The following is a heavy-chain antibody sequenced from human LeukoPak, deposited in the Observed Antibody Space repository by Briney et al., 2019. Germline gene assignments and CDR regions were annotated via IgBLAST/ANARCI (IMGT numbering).Heavy chain of an antibody. D-gene: IGHD2-15*01. J-gene: IGHJ6*02. CDR3: ARVQKYEDIVVVVAPYMDV. Sequence: SETLSLTCTVSGGSISSYYWSWIRQPPGKGLEWIGYIYYSGSTNYNPSLKSRVTISVDTSKNQFSLKLSSVTAADTAVYYCARVQKYEDIVVVVAPYMDVWGQGTTVTVSS. CDR1: GGSISSYY. V-gene: IGHV4-59*12. CDR2: IYYSGST.